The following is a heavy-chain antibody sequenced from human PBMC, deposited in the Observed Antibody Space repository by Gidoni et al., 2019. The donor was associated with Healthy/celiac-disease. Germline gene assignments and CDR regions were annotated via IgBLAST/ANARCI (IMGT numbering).Heavy chain of an antibody. Sequence: EVQLVESGGGLVQPGRSLRLSCTASGSTLGAYAMSWVRQAPGTGLEWVGFIRSKAYGGTTEYAASVKGRFTISRDDSKSIAYLQMNSLKTEDTAVYYCTRDEPPFYYYYGMDVWGQGTTVTVSS. J-gene: IGHJ6*02. CDR3: TRDEPPFYYYYGMDV. V-gene: IGHV3-49*04. CDR2: IRSKAYGGTT. CDR1: GSTLGAYA.